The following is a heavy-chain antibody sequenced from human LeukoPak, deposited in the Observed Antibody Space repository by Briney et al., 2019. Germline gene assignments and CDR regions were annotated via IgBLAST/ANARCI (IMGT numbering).Heavy chain of an antibody. CDR1: GFTLSSYA. D-gene: IGHD1-1*01. CDR3: AKDVTWKRASAFDY. CDR2: ISGSGGST. V-gene: IGHV3-23*01. Sequence: SGGSLRLSCAASGFTLSSYAMSWVRQAPGKGLEWVSAISGSGGSTYYADSVKGRFTISRDNSKNTLYLQMNSLRAEDTAVYYCAKDVTWKRASAFDYWGQGTLVTVSS. J-gene: IGHJ4*02.